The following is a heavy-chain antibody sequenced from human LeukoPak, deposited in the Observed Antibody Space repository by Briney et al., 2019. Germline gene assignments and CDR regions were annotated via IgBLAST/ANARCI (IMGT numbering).Heavy chain of an antibody. CDR2: IWYDGSNK. Sequence: PGGSLRLSCAASGFTFSSYGMHGVRQAPGKGLEWVAVIWYDGSNKYYADSVKGRFTISRDNSKNTLCLQMNSLRAEDTAVYYCARESSPGRVYFQHWGQGTLVTVSS. J-gene: IGHJ1*01. V-gene: IGHV3-33*01. D-gene: IGHD2-15*01. CDR3: ARESSPGRVYFQH. CDR1: GFTFSSYG.